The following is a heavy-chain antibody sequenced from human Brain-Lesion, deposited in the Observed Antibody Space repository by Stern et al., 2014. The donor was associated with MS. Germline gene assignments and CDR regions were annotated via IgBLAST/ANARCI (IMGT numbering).Heavy chain of an antibody. Sequence: QVQLLESGPGLVKPSQTLSLSCTVSGGSISSGGYYWSWIRQPAGKGLEWIRRIFNSGSTSYNPSPKSRVTISIDPSKNQFSLRLNSMTAADTAVYYCARGRVVPGFQYYATDVWGQGTTVIVSS. CDR3: ARGRVVPGFQYYATDV. CDR1: GGSISSGGYY. CDR2: IFNSGST. D-gene: IGHD2-2*01. V-gene: IGHV4-61*02. J-gene: IGHJ6*02.